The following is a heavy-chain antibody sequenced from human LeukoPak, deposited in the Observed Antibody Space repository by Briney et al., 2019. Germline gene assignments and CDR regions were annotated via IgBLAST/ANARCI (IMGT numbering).Heavy chain of an antibody. CDR2: INPGSSSI. J-gene: IGHJ4*02. Sequence: GGSLRLSCAASGFTFNAYSMNWVRQPPGRGLEWVSYINPGSSSIHYIDSVKGRFTISRDNARNSLYLQMNSLRDEDSAVYYCARAAYSSGPDYWGQGTLVTVSS. V-gene: IGHV3-48*02. D-gene: IGHD6-25*01. CDR3: ARAAYSSGPDY. CDR1: GFTFNAYS.